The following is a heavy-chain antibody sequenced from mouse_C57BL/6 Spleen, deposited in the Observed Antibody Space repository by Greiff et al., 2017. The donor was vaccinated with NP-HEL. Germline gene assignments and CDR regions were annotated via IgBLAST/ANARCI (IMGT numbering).Heavy chain of an antibody. CDR1: GYTFTSYW. V-gene: IGHV1-53*01. J-gene: IGHJ2*01. CDR3: ARVGYDGYYVYFDY. Sequence: QVHVKQPGTELVKPGASVKLSCKASGYTFTSYWMHWVKQRPGQGLEWIGNINPSNGGTNYNEKFKSKATLTVDKSSSTAYMQLSSLTSEDSAVYYCARVGYDGYYVYFDYWGQGTTLTVSS. CDR2: INPSNGGT. D-gene: IGHD2-3*01.